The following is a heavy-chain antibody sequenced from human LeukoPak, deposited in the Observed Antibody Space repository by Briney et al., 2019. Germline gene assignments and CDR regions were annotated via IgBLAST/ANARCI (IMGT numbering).Heavy chain of an antibody. V-gene: IGHV1-18*01. CDR1: GYTFTSYG. J-gene: IGHJ5*02. Sequence: ASVKVSCKASGYTFTSYGISWVRQAPGQGLEWMGWISAYNGNTNYAQKLQGRVTMTTDTPTSTAYMELRSLRSDDTAVYYCARVTDGGSTDQGWFDPWGQGTLVTVSS. CDR3: ARVTDGGSTDQGWFDP. D-gene: IGHD2-2*01. CDR2: ISAYNGNT.